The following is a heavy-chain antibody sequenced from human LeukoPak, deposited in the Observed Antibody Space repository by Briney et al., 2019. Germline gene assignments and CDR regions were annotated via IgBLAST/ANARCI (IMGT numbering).Heavy chain of an antibody. D-gene: IGHD6-19*01. CDR3: ARVWQWLVHDGFVY. CDR1: GYTFTGYY. CDR2: INPNSGGT. V-gene: IGHV1-2*02. J-gene: IGHJ4*02. Sequence: ASVKVSCKASGYTFTGYYMHWVRQAPEQGLEWMGWINPNSGGTNYAQKFQGRVTMTRDTSISTAYMELSRLRSDDTAVYYCARVWQWLVHDGFVYWGQGTLVTVSS.